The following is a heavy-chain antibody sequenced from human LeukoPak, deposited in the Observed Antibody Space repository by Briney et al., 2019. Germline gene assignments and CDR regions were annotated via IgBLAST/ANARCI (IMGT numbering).Heavy chain of an antibody. J-gene: IGHJ3*02. CDR2: IIPIFGTA. V-gene: IGHV1-69*05. CDR3: AQITAKDAFDI. D-gene: IGHD1-14*01. Sequence: ASVKVSCKASGGTFSSYAISWVRQAPGQGLDWMGGIIPIFGTANYAQKFQGRVTITTDESTSTAYVELSSLRSEDTAVYYCAQITAKDAFDIWGQGTMVTVSS. CDR1: GGTFSSYA.